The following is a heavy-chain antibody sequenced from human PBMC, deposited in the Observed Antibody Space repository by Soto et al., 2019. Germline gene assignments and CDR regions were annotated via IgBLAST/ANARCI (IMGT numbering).Heavy chain of an antibody. J-gene: IGHJ5*02. CDR3: ASRLGPGSRFDP. CDR1: GGSISSDY. V-gene: IGHV4-30-4*08. D-gene: IGHD3-16*01. Sequence: LSRTRTLSGGSISSDYWTWIRQPPGKALEWIGYSYYSWSAHYNPSLKSRVTIYVDTSKKQFSLKLSSVTAEDTAVYYCASRLGPGSRFDPWGQGTLVTVSS. CDR2: SYYSWSA.